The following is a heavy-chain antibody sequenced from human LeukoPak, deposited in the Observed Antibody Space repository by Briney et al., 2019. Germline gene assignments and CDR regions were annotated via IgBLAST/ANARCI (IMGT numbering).Heavy chain of an antibody. CDR1: GFTFSSYA. V-gene: IGHV3-30-3*01. CDR3: AKDLIGDY. CDR2: ISYDGSNK. J-gene: IGHJ4*02. Sequence: GRSLRLSCAASGFTFSSYAMHWVRQAPGKGLEWVAVISYDGSNKYYADSVKGRFTISRDNSKNTLYLQMNSLRAEDTAVYYCAKDLIGDYWGQGTLVTVST.